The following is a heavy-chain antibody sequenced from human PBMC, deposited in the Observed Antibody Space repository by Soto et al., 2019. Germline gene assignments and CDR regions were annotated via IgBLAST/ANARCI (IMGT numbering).Heavy chain of an antibody. D-gene: IGHD6-19*01. J-gene: IGHJ4*02. Sequence: PGGSLRLSCAASGFIFSDHYMDWVRQAPGKGLEWVGRTRNKAKSYTTEYAASVEGRFTISRDDSKNSLYLQMNSLKTEDTAVYYCVRVSYSSGRKPVDYWGQGTLVTVSS. V-gene: IGHV3-72*01. CDR1: GFIFSDHY. CDR2: TRNKAKSYTT. CDR3: VRVSYSSGRKPVDY.